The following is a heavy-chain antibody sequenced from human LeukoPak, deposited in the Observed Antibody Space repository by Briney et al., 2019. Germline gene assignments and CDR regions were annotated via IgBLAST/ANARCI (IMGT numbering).Heavy chain of an antibody. CDR1: GYTFTGYY. V-gene: IGHV1-69*04. D-gene: IGHD6-13*01. J-gene: IGHJ4*02. CDR3: ARDRRSSSWYYADY. CDR2: IIPILGIA. Sequence: SVKVSCKASGYTFTGYYMHWVRQAPGQGLEWMGRIIPILGIANYAQKFQGRVTITADKSTSTAYMELSSLRSEDTAVYYCARDRRSSSWYYADYWGQGTLVTVSS.